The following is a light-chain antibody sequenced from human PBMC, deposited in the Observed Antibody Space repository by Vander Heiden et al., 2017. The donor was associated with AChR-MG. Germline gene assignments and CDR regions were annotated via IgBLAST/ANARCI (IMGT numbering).Light chain of an antibody. J-gene: IGKJ2*01. Sequence: VVMTQSPLSLAVTLGQPASISCRSSQSLVHSDGNIYLNWFHQRPGQSPGRLIYKVSTRDSGVPDRSSGSESGTDFTLEISRVEAEDVGVYYCMQGTHWPYTFGHGTKLEIK. V-gene: IGKV2-30*02. CDR1: QSLVHSDGNIY. CDR2: KVS. CDR3: MQGTHWPYT.